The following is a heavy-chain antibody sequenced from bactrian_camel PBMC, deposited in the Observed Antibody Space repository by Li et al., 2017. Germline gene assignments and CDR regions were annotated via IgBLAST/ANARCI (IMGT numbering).Heavy chain of an antibody. CDR3: AAIEGITIPDIEALGQNPLHRMFEY. CDR2: ISSRGGKT. D-gene: IGHD2*01. J-gene: IGHJ4*01. Sequence: VQLVESGGGLVQPGGILRVSCEGSGFTFSSNDMSWVRQAPGKGLEWVSSISSRGGKTYYADSMKGRFTISRDNAKNMVYLQMNSLKPEDTGMYVCAAIEGITIPDIEALGQNPLHRMFEYWGQGTQVTVS. CDR1: GFTFSSND. V-gene: IGHV3S40*01.